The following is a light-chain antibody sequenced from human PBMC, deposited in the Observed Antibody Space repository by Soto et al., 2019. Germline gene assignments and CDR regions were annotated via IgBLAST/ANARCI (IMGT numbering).Light chain of an antibody. CDR2: LGS. CDR3: MQALQTQIT. CDR1: QILLHSNGYND. Sequence: DIVMTQSPLSLPVTPGEPASISCRSTQILLHSNGYNDFDWYLQMPVHSPQLLIYLGSNRASGVPDRFNGSRSGTRFTLKISRVEADDVGVYYYMQALQTQITFGQGTRLEI. V-gene: IGKV2-28*01. J-gene: IGKJ5*01.